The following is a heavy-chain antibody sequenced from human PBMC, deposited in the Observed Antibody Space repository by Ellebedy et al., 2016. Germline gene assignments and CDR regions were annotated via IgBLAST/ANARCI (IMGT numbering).Heavy chain of an antibody. CDR2: IKQDGSEK. J-gene: IGHJ3*02. CDR1: GFTFSSYW. Sequence: GESLKISCAASGFTFSSYWMSWVRQAPGKGLEWVANIKQDGSEKYYVDSVKGRFTISRDNAKNSLYLQMNSLRAEDTAVYYCARDSTGTSSAFDIWGQGTMVTVSS. CDR3: ARDSTGTSSAFDI. V-gene: IGHV3-7*01. D-gene: IGHD3-9*01.